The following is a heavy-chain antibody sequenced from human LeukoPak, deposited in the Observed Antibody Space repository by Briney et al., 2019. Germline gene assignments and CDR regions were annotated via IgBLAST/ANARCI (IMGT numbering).Heavy chain of an antibody. J-gene: IGHJ4*02. V-gene: IGHV1-69*04. CDR3: ARPSADYGSGSYYPFDY. D-gene: IGHD3-10*01. Sequence: GSSVKVSCKASGGSFNNYAISWVRQAPGQGLEWMGRIIPILGIANYAQKFQGRVTITADKSTSTAYMGLSSLRSEDTAVYYCARPSADYGSGSYYPFDYWGQGTLVTVSS. CDR2: IIPILGIA. CDR1: GGSFNNYA.